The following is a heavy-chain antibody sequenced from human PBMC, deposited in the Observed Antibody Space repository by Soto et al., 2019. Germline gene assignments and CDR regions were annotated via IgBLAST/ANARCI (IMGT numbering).Heavy chain of an antibody. D-gene: IGHD6-19*01. CDR1: GFTFSSYA. J-gene: IGHJ4*02. Sequence: QVQLVESGGGVVQPGRSLRLSCAASGFTFSSYAMHWVRQAPGKGLEWVAVISYDGSNKYYADSVKGRFTISRDNSKNALYLQMNSLRAEDTAVYYCAVADTSRGLNNWGQGTLVTVSS. CDR2: ISYDGSNK. CDR3: AVADTSRGLNN. V-gene: IGHV3-30-3*01.